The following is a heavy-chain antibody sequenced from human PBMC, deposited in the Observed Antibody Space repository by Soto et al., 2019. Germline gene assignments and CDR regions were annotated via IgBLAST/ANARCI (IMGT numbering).Heavy chain of an antibody. J-gene: IGHJ4*02. Sequence: PGGSLRLSCAASGFTFSSYAMSWVRQAPGKGLEWVSAISGSGGSTYYADSVKGRFTISRDNSKNTLYLQMNSLRAEDTAVYYCAKDYGLTIFGVAPYSYWGQGTLVTVSS. V-gene: IGHV3-23*01. D-gene: IGHD3-3*01. CDR1: GFTFSSYA. CDR2: ISGSGGST. CDR3: AKDYGLTIFGVAPYSY.